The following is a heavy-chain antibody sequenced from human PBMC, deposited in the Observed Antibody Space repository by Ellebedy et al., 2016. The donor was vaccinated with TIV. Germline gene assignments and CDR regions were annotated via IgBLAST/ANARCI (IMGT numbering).Heavy chain of an antibody. CDR2: LSYTGSI. V-gene: IGHV4-61*01. CDR1: GGSVNSGTYC. CDR3: TRGVGT. J-gene: IGHJ5*02. Sequence: MPSETLSLTCTISGGSVNSGTYCWTWVRQPPGKGLEWIGCLSYTGSIYYNPSRKSRVTISADTSKTQLSLKLNSATAADSAVYFCTRGVGTWGRGILVTVSS.